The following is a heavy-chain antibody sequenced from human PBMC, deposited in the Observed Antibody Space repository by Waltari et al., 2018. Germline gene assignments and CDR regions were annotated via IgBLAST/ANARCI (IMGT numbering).Heavy chain of an antibody. J-gene: IGHJ3*02. CDR1: GNTFTGYF. V-gene: IGHV1-2*06. CDR2: INPNSGGT. CDR3: ARDDGETDAFDI. D-gene: IGHD3-10*01. Sequence: QVQLVQSGAEVKKPGASVKVSCKASGNTFTGYFLHWVRQALGQGLEWMGRINPNSGGTNYAQKFQGRVTMTRDTSISTAYMELSRLRSDDTAVYYCARDDGETDAFDIWGQGTMVTVSS.